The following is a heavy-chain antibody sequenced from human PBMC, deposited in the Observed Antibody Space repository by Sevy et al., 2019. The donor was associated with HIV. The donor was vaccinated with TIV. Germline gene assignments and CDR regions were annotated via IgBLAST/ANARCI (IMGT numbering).Heavy chain of an antibody. Sequence: SETLSLTCTVSGGSINSDHWNRIRQPPRKGLEWIGYVYYTRGTNYNPSLKNRVTISVDRTKNQFSLKLTSVTAADTAVYYCARRNDFDIWGQGTMVTVSS. CDR3: ARRNDFDI. CDR2: VYYTRGT. J-gene: IGHJ3*02. V-gene: IGHV4-59*08. CDR1: GGSINSDH.